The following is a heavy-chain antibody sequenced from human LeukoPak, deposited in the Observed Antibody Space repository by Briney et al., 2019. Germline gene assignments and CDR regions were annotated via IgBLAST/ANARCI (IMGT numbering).Heavy chain of an antibody. V-gene: IGHV4-4*02. CDR2: IYHSGST. CDR1: GGSIKSNNW. D-gene: IGHD6-19*01. Sequence: SGTLSLTCAVSGGSIKSNNWWSWVRQPPGKGLEWVGEIYHSGSTNYNPSLESRVTVSVDKSKNQFSLDLSSVTAADTAVYYCAREYSSGWSGAGYWGQGTLVTVSS. J-gene: IGHJ4*02. CDR3: AREYSSGWSGAGY.